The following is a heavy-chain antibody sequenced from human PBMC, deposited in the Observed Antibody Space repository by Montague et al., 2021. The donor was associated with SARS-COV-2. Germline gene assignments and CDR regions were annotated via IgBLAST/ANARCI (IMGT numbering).Heavy chain of an antibody. V-gene: IGHV4-38-2*02. Sequence: SETLSLTCTVSGYSISSGYYWGWIRQPPGKGLEWIGSIYHSGSTSYNPSLKSRVTISVDTSKNQFSLKLSSVTAADTAVYYCARDVRYYDFWSGRAQTSPDYWGQGTLVTVSS. CDR2: IYHSGST. CDR1: GYSISSGYY. D-gene: IGHD3-3*01. CDR3: ARDVRYYDFWSGRAQTSPDY. J-gene: IGHJ4*02.